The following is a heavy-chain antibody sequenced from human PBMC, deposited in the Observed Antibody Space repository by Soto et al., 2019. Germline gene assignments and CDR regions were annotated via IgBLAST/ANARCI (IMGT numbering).Heavy chain of an antibody. V-gene: IGHV4-59*01. J-gene: IGHJ5*02. CDR2: IYYSGST. D-gene: IGHD6-19*01. CDR1: GGSISSYY. Sequence: PSETLSLTCTVSGGSISSYYWSWIRQPPGKGLEWIGYIYYSGSTNYNPSLKSRVTISVDTSKNQFSLKLSSVTAADTAVYYRATTEAGSATGWFDPWGQGTMVTFYS. CDR3: ATTEAGSATGWFDP.